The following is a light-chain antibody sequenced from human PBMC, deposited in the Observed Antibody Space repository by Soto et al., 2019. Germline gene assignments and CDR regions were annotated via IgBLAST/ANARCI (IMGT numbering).Light chain of an antibody. CDR2: GAS. CDR3: QQYNYWPIT. Sequence: EVMMKQSAATLSVSPGERVTLSCRSSQSVADNLAWFQQKPGQGPRLLIYGASTRATGIPARFSGSGSETDFTLTVSILRSEDSAVYYCQQYNYWPITFGQGTRLEIK. CDR1: QSVADN. J-gene: IGKJ5*01. V-gene: IGKV3-15*01.